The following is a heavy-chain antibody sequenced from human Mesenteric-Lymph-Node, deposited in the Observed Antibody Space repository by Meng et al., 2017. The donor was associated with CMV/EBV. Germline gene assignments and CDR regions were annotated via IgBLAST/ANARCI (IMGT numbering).Heavy chain of an antibody. V-gene: IGHV4-34*01. Sequence: SETLSLTCTVSGGSISSYYWSWIRQPPGKGLEWLGELNHSGSTNYNPSLKSRVSISADTSKNQFSLKLTSVTAADTAVYFCARAGFTSSWYNARWFDPWGQGTLVTVSS. J-gene: IGHJ5*02. CDR2: LNHSGST. CDR1: GGSISSYY. D-gene: IGHD6-13*01. CDR3: ARAGFTSSWYNARWFDP.